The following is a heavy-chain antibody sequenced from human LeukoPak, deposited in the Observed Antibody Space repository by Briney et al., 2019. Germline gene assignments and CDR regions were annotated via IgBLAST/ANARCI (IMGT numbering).Heavy chain of an antibody. J-gene: IGHJ5*02. Sequence: PSETLSLTCAVYGGSFSGYYWSWIRQPPGKGLEWIGEINHSGSTNYNPSLKSRVTISVDTSKDQFSLKLSSVTAADTAVYYCARGWGSINTFPDPPVSQHATWSDPWGQGTLVTVSS. V-gene: IGHV4-34*01. CDR3: ARGWGSINTFPDPPVSQHATWSDP. CDR2: INHSGST. D-gene: IGHD3-16*01. CDR1: GGSFSGYY.